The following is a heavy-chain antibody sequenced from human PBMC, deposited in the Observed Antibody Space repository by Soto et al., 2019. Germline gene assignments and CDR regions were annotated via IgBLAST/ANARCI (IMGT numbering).Heavy chain of an antibody. V-gene: IGHV3-9*01. D-gene: IGHD2-2*01. CDR1: GFTFDDYA. J-gene: IGHJ4*02. CDR2: ISWNSGSI. Sequence: GWSLRLSCAASGFTFDDYAMHWVRQAPGKGLEWVSGISWNSGSIGYADSVKGRFTISRDNAKKSLYLQMNSLRAEDTALYYCAKMLELGYCSSTSCYSADYWGEGTLVTVSS. CDR3: AKMLELGYCSSTSCYSADY.